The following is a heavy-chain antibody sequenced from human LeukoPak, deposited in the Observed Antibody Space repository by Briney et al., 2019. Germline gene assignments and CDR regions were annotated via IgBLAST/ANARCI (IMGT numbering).Heavy chain of an antibody. V-gene: IGHV3-7*01. CDR1: GFTFSSYW. J-gene: IGHJ3*02. D-gene: IGHD3-22*01. Sequence: GGSLRLSSAASGFTFSSYWMSWVRQAPGKGLEWVANIKQDGSEKYYVDSVKGRFTISRDNAKNSLYLQMNSLRAEDTAVYYCARVGSDYYDSSGSDDAFDIWGQGTMVTVSS. CDR3: ARVGSDYYDSSGSDDAFDI. CDR2: IKQDGSEK.